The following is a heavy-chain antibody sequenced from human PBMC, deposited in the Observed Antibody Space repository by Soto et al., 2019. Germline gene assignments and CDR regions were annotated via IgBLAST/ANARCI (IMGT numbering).Heavy chain of an antibody. Sequence: QVQLVQSGAEVKKPGASVKVSCKASGYTFTSYDINWVRQATGQGLEWMGWMNPNSGNTGYAQKFQGRVTMTRNTSISTAYMELSSRRSEDTAVYYCARGRYDFWSGLYYGMDVWGQGTTVTVSS. D-gene: IGHD3-3*01. CDR2: MNPNSGNT. J-gene: IGHJ6*02. CDR1: GYTFTSYD. CDR3: ARGRYDFWSGLYYGMDV. V-gene: IGHV1-8*01.